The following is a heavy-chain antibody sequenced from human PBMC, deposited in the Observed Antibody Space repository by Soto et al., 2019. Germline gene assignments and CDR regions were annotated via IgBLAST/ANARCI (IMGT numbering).Heavy chain of an antibody. CDR3: ARDIGAYYYDSSGYYPGY. CDR1: GFTFSSYS. V-gene: IGHV3-21*01. D-gene: IGHD3-22*01. CDR2: ISSSSSYI. Sequence: GGSLRLSCAASGFTFSSYSMNWVRQAPGRGLEWVSSISSSSSYIYYADSVKGRFTISRDNAKNSLYLQMNSLRAEDTAVYYCARDIGAYYYDSSGYYPGYWGQGTLVTVSS. J-gene: IGHJ4*02.